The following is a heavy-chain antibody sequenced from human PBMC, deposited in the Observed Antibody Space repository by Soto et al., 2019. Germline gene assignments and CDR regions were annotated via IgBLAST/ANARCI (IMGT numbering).Heavy chain of an antibody. V-gene: IGHV3-23*01. CDR2: VGGSGDST. D-gene: IGHD2-15*01. CDR3: AKSPLGYCSSGSCYPPHYFDY. J-gene: IGHJ4*02. Sequence: EVQLLDSGGGLVQPGGSLRLSCAASGFTFSNYAMSWVRQAPGKGLEWVSGVGGSGDSTYYAESVKGRFTISRDNSKDTLYLQMNILRAEDTALYYCAKSPLGYCSSGSCYPPHYFDYWGQGTLVSVST. CDR1: GFTFSNYA.